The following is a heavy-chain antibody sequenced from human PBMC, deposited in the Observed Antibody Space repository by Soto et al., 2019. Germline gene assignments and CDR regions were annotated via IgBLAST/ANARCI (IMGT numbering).Heavy chain of an antibody. CDR1: GFTFSSYA. Sequence: GGSLRLSCAASGFTFSSYAMHWVRQAPGKGLEWVAVISYDGSNKYYADSGKGRFTISRDNSKNTLYLQMNSLRAEDTAVYYCARDSLGINTIFGVVIRDAFDIWGQGTMVTVSS. V-gene: IGHV3-30-3*01. CDR2: ISYDGSNK. CDR3: ARDSLGINTIFGVVIRDAFDI. D-gene: IGHD3-3*01. J-gene: IGHJ3*02.